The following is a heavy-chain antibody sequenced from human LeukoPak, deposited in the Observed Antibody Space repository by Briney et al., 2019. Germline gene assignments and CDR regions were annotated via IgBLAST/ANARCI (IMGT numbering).Heavy chain of an antibody. CDR2: IHYSGNT. V-gene: IGHV4-59*08. J-gene: IGHJ4*02. D-gene: IGHD3-22*01. CDR3: ARQEGDYYDSRGYYDY. CDR1: GGSISSYY. Sequence: SETLSLTCTVSGGSISSYYWSWIRQPPGEGLEWIGYIHYSGNTNYNPSLKSRVTISVDTSKNQFSLKLSSVTAADTAVYYCARQEGDYYDSRGYYDYWGQGTLVTVSS.